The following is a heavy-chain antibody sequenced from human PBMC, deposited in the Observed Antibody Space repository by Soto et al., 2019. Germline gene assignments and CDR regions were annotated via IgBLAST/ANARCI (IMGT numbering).Heavy chain of an antibody. CDR1: DGSITNSNFY. CDR2: FFYGGNT. J-gene: IGHJ3*01. Sequence: QLQLQESGPGLVRPSEFLSRTCTISDGSITNSNFYWAWLRQPPGQGLEWIGTFFYGGNTYYNPSLMSRVTIYIDTSKDQLSLRVTSLTAADTAVYYCARGPVGAPFELWDLGTKVTVSS. D-gene: IGHD1-26*01. V-gene: IGHV4-39*01. CDR3: ARGPVGAPFEL.